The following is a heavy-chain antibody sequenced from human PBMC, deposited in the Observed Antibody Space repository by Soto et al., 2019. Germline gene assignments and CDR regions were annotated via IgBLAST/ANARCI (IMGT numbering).Heavy chain of an antibody. CDR3: ARDMTTVTTDEGTDY. J-gene: IGHJ4*02. Sequence: AASVKVSCKASGYTFASYAMHWVRQAPGQRLEWMGWINAGNGNTKYSQKFQGRVTITRDTSASTAYMELSSLRSEDTAVYYCARDMTTVTTDEGTDYWGQGTLVTVSS. V-gene: IGHV1-3*01. CDR2: INAGNGNT. D-gene: IGHD4-17*01. CDR1: GYTFASYA.